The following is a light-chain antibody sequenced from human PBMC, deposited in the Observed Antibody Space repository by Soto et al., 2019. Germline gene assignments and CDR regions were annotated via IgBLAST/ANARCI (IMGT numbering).Light chain of an antibody. CDR3: QHYNDYSRM. V-gene: IGKV1-5*03. Sequence: DIQMTQSPSTLSASIGDRVTITCRTSQSVDSWLAWYQQKPGKAPKLLIYKGSSLQTGVPSRCSGSGSGTEFTLTISSLQPDDFATYYCQHYNDYSRMFGQGTKVEIK. CDR2: KGS. CDR1: QSVDSW. J-gene: IGKJ1*01.